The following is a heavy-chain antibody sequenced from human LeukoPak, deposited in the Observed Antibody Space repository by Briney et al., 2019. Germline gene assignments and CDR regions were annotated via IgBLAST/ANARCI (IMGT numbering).Heavy chain of an antibody. CDR3: ARGKGTNWFDP. CDR1: GGTFSSYA. J-gene: IGHJ5*02. V-gene: IGHV1-69*04. CDR2: IIPILGIA. Sequence: SVKVSCKASGGTFSSYAISWVRQAPGQGLEWMGRIIPILGIANYAQKFQGRVTITADKSTSTAYMELSSLRSEDTAVYYCARGKGTNWFDPWGQEPWSPSPQ.